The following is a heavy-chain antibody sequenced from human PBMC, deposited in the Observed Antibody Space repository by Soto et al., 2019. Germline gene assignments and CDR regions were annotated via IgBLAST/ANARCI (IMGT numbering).Heavy chain of an antibody. CDR1: GGSFSGYY. V-gene: IGHV4-34*01. CDR3: ARGDILTGYSH. J-gene: IGHJ4*02. CDR2: IKHRGST. D-gene: IGHD3-9*01. Sequence: SESLSLTCAVYGGSFSGYYWSWIRQPPGKGLEWIGEIKHRGSTNYNPSLKSRVTISVDTSKNQFSLKLSSVTAADTAVYYCARGDILTGYSHWGQGTLVTV.